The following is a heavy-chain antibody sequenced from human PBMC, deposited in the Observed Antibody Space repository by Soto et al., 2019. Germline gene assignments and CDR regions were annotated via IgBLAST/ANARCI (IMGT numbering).Heavy chain of an antibody. D-gene: IGHD3-10*01. CDR3: ARDVLLWFGEPQGYFDY. Sequence: GASVKVSCKASGYTFTGYYMHWVRQAPGQGLEWMGWINPNSGGTNYAQKFQGWVTMTRDTSISTAYMELSRLRSDDTAVYYCARDVLLWFGEPQGYFDYWGQGTLVTGSS. J-gene: IGHJ4*02. CDR1: GYTFTGYY. V-gene: IGHV1-2*04. CDR2: INPNSGGT.